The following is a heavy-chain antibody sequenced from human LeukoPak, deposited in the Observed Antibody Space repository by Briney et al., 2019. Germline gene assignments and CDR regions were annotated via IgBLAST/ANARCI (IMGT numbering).Heavy chain of an antibody. D-gene: IGHD2-2*01. CDR3: ARHQEDIVVVPAAARAFDI. Sequence: SETLSLTCTVSGGSISSSSYYWGWIRQPPGKGLEWIGSIYYSGSTYYNPSLKSRVTISVDTSKNQFSLKLSSVTAADTAVYYCARHQEDIVVVPAAARAFDIWGQGTMVTVSS. V-gene: IGHV4-39*01. CDR1: GGSISSSSYY. J-gene: IGHJ3*02. CDR2: IYYSGST.